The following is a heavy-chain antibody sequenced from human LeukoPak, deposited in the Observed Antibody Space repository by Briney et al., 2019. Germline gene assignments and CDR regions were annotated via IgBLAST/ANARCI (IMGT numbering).Heavy chain of an antibody. CDR3: ARGHPQTLPPGPNWFDP. V-gene: IGHV4-39*07. D-gene: IGHD3-16*01. CDR2: IYYSGST. J-gene: IGHJ5*02. CDR1: GGSISSSSYY. Sequence: SETLSLTCTVSGGSISSSSYYWGWIRQPPGKGLEWIGSIYYSGSTYYNPSLKSRVTISVDTSKNQFSLKLSSVTAADTAVYYCARGHPQTLPPGPNWFDPWGQGTLVTVSS.